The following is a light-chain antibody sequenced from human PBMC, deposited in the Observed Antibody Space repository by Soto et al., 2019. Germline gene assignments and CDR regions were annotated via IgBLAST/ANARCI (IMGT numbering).Light chain of an antibody. CDR2: DAS. J-gene: IGKJ2*01. CDR3: QQYDTLPPFT. V-gene: IGKV1-33*01. Sequence: DIQMTQSPAALSVSVGERVTITCQASQDIYIYLNWYQQKQGEAPNLLIYDASNLEAGVPSRCSGSGSGTPFTLTIASLQHEDIATYYCQQYDTLPPFTFGPGTRLDLK. CDR1: QDIYIY.